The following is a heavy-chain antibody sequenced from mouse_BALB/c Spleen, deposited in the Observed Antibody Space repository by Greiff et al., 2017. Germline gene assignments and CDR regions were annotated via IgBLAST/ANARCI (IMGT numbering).Heavy chain of an antibody. J-gene: IGHJ4*01. V-gene: IGHV1-69*01. CDR3: ARFGSTTYAMDY. CDR1: GYTFTDYW. D-gene: IGHD2-1*01. CDR2: IDTSDSYT. Sequence: QVQLQQSGAELVMPGASVKMSCKASGYTFTDYWMHWVKQRPGQGLEWIGAIDTSDSYTSYNQKFKGKATLTVDESSSTAYMQLSSLTSEDSAVYYCARFGSTTYAMDYWGQGTSVTVSS.